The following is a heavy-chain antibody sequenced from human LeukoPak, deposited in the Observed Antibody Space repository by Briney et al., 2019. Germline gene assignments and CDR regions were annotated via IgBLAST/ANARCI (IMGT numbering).Heavy chain of an antibody. CDR3: ARHIVVEGIVLGAFDI. V-gene: IGHV4-4*07. D-gene: IGHD2-2*01. Sequence: PSETLSLTCTVSGGSISTYSWSWIRQPAGKGLEWIGRIYTSGNPNYNPSLKSRVTISVDTSKNQFSLKLSSVTAASVTAADTAVYYCARHIVVEGIVLGAFDIWGQGTMVTVSS. CDR2: IYTSGNP. J-gene: IGHJ3*02. CDR1: GGSISTYS.